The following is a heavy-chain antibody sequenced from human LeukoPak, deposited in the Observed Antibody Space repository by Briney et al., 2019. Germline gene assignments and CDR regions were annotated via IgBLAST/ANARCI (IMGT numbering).Heavy chain of an antibody. D-gene: IGHD1-26*01. V-gene: IGHV3-30*18. J-gene: IGHJ4*02. Sequence: GRSLRLSCAASGFTFSSYGTHWVRQAPGKGLEWVAVISCDGSNKYYADSVKGRFTISRDNSKNTLYLQMNSLRAEDTAVYYCAKDRQPLHLLAYYFDYWGQGTLVTVSS. CDR3: AKDRQPLHLLAYYFDY. CDR1: GFTFSSYG. CDR2: ISCDGSNK.